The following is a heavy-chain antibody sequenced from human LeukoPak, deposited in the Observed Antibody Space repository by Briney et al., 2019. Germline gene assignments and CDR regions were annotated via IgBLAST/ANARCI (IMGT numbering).Heavy chain of an antibody. D-gene: IGHD3-22*01. Sequence: ASVKVSCKVSGYTLTELSMHWVRQAPGQGLEWMGIINPSGGSTSYAQKFQGRVTMTRDTSTSTVYMELSSLRSEDTAVYYCARDNYYDSSGPGLVGVWGQGTTVTVSS. J-gene: IGHJ6*02. CDR1: GYTLTELS. CDR2: INPSGGST. V-gene: IGHV1-46*01. CDR3: ARDNYYDSSGPGLVGV.